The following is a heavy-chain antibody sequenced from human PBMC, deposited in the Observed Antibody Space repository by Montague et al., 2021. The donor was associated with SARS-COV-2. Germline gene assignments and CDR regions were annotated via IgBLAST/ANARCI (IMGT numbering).Heavy chain of an antibody. Sequence: SETLSLTCTVSGGSISSYYWSWIRRAPEKGLEWIGHIYHSGTTKYNPALQSRVTISVDTAKHQFSLNLTSVTAADTAVYYCARVSSTALRGVIKTSGYYALDVWGHGPTVRVS. D-gene: IGHD3-10*01. CDR2: IYHSGTT. CDR3: ARVSSTALRGVIKTSGYYALDV. CDR1: GGSISSYY. J-gene: IGHJ6*02. V-gene: IGHV4-59*12.